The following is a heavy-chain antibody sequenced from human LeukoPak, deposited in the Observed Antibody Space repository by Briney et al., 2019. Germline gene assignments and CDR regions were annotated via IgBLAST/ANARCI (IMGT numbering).Heavy chain of an antibody. D-gene: IGHD3-10*01. Sequence: SETLSLTCTVSGGSISSYYWSWIRQPPGKGLEWFGYIYYSGSTNYNPSLKSRVTISVDTSKNQFSLKLSSVTAADTAVYYCARASITMVRGVPGWFDPWGQGTLVTVSS. CDR2: IYYSGST. V-gene: IGHV4-59*08. J-gene: IGHJ5*02. CDR1: GGSISSYY. CDR3: ARASITMVRGVPGWFDP.